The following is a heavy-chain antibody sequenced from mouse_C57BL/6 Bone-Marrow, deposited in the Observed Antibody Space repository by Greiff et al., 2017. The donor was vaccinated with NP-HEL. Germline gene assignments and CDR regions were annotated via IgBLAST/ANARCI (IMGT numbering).Heavy chain of an antibody. V-gene: IGHV1-55*01. CDR1: GYTFTSYW. Sequence: VQLQQPGAELVKPGASVKMSCKASGYTFTSYWITWVKQRPGQGLEWIGDIYPGSGSTNSNEKFKSKATLTVDTSSSTAYMQLSSLTSEDSAVYYCARGYYDYDWFAYWGQGTLVTVSA. J-gene: IGHJ3*01. D-gene: IGHD2-4*01. CDR3: ARGYYDYDWFAY. CDR2: IYPGSGST.